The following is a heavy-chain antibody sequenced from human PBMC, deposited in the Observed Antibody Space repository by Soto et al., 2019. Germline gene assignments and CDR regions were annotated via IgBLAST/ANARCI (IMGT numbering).Heavy chain of an antibody. Sequence: SETLSLTCAVYGGSFSGYYWSWIRQPPGKGLEWIGEINHSGSTNYNPSLKSRVTISVDTSKNQFSLKLSSVTAADTAVYYCAREGYDILTGSSPFDYWGQGTLVTVSS. J-gene: IGHJ4*02. CDR1: GGSFSGYY. CDR3: AREGYDILTGSSPFDY. V-gene: IGHV4-34*01. D-gene: IGHD3-9*01. CDR2: INHSGST.